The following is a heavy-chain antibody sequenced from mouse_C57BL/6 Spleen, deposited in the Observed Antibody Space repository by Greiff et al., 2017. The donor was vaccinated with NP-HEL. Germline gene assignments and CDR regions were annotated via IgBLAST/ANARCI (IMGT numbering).Heavy chain of an antibody. Sequence: VQLQQSGTVLARPGASVKLSCKTSGYTFTSYWMHWVKQRPGQGLEWIGAIYPGNSDTSYNQKFKGKATLTAVTSASTAYMELSSLTNEDSAVYYCTPSYDYSFAYWGQGTLVTVSA. CDR1: GYTFTSYW. J-gene: IGHJ3*01. CDR3: TPSYDYSFAY. D-gene: IGHD2-4*01. CDR2: IYPGNSDT. V-gene: IGHV1-5*01.